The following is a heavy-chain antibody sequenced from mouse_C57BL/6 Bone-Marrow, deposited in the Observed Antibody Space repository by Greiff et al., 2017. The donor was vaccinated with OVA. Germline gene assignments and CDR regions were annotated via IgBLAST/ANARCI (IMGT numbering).Heavy chain of an antibody. J-gene: IGHJ4*01. D-gene: IGHD1-1*01. CDR2: IDPSDSYT. CDR1: GYTFTSYW. V-gene: IGHV1-59*01. Sequence: VQLQQPGAELVRPGTSVKLSCKASGYTFTSYWMHWVKQRPGQGLEWIGVIDPSDSYTNYNQKFKGKATLTVDTSSSTAYMQLSSLTSEDSTVYYCARAPPDYCGSTRYAMDYWGQGTSVTVSS. CDR3: ARAPPDYCGSTRYAMDY.